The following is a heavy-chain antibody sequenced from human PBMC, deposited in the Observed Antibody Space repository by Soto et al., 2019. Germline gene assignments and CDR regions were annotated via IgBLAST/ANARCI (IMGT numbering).Heavy chain of an antibody. J-gene: IGHJ4*02. CDR1: GFTFSSYG. CDR2: ISYDGSNK. CDR3: AKPNYYGSGSPPDY. D-gene: IGHD3-10*01. V-gene: IGHV3-30*18. Sequence: QVQLVESGGGVVQPGRSLRLSCAASGFTFSSYGMHWVRQAPGKGLEWEAVISYDGSNKYYADSVKGRFTISRDNSKNTLYLQMNSLRAEDTAVYYCAKPNYYGSGSPPDYWGQGTLVTVSS.